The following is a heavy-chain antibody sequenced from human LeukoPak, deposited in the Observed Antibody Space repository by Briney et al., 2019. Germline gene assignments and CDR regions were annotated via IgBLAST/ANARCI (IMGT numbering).Heavy chain of an antibody. CDR1: GGSIINYY. J-gene: IGHJ4*02. CDR2: IHHSGTT. D-gene: IGHD3-22*01. Sequence: SETLSLTCTVSGGSIINYYWSWIRQPPGKGLEWIGSIHHSGTTYYNPSLKSRVTLSVDTSKNQFSLKLSSVTAADTAIYYCARVAYFDSSGYYYCFDYWGQGTLVTVSS. V-gene: IGHV4-59*12. CDR3: ARVAYFDSSGYYYCFDY.